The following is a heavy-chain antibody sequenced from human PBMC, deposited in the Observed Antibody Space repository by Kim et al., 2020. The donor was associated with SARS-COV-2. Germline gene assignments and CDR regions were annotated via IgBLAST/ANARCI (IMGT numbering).Heavy chain of an antibody. CDR3: ARGGGSGWYTANRNDAFDI. V-gene: IGHV4-39*07. D-gene: IGHD6-19*01. Sequence: SRVTISVDTSKNQFSMKLSSVTAADTAVFYCARGGGSGWYTANRNDAFDIWGQGTMVTVSS. J-gene: IGHJ3*02.